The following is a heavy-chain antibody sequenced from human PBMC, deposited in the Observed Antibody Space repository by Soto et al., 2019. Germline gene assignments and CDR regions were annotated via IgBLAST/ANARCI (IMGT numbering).Heavy chain of an antibody. CDR1: GGSVSSGSYY. Sequence: KTSETLSRTGPLSGGSVSSGSYYWSWIRQPPGKGLEWNGYIYYIGSTNYNPSLKSRVTISVDTSKRQFSLEVGSLTPADTAVYYWGRVGAVGEFQHWGQGTLFAVSS. D-gene: IGHD1-26*01. J-gene: IGHJ1*01. V-gene: IGHV4-61*01. CDR3: GRVGAVGEFQH. CDR2: IYYIGST.